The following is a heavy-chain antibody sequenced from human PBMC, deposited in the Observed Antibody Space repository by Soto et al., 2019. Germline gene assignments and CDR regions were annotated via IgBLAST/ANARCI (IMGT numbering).Heavy chain of an antibody. V-gene: IGHV3-30-3*01. CDR3: ARDWDYDSSGSMGAFDI. D-gene: IGHD3-22*01. CDR1: GFTFSSYA. Sequence: GGSLRLSCAASGFTFSSYAMHWVRQAPGKGLEWVAVISYDGSNKYYADSVKGRFTISRDNSKNTLYLQMNSLRAEDTAVYYCARDWDYDSSGSMGAFDIWGQGTMVTVSS. J-gene: IGHJ3*02. CDR2: ISYDGSNK.